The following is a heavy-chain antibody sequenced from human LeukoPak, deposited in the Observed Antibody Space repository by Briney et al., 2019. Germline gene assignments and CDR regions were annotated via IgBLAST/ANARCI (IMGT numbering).Heavy chain of an antibody. J-gene: IGHJ6*02. CDR2: ISSSSYTI. CDR1: GFTFSSYS. CDR3: TRGNYGMDV. V-gene: IGHV3-48*04. Sequence: GGSLRLSCAGSGFTFSSYSMNWVRQAPGKGLEWVSYISSSSYTIDYADSVKGRITISRGNAESTLYLQMNSLRVEDTAVYYCTRGNYGMDVWGQGTTVTVSS.